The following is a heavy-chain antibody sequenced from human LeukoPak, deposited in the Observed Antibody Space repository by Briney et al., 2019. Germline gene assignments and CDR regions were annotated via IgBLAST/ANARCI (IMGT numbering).Heavy chain of an antibody. CDR2: MNPNSGNT. D-gene: IGHD4-17*01. Sequence: GASVKVSCKASGYTFTSYGINWVRQATGQGLEWMGWMNPNSGNTGYAQKFQGRVTITRDTSISTAYMELSSLRSEDTAVYYCARGSRYGDYTLDYWGQGTLVTVSS. CDR3: ARGSRYGDYTLDY. J-gene: IGHJ4*02. V-gene: IGHV1-8*03. CDR1: GYTFTSYG.